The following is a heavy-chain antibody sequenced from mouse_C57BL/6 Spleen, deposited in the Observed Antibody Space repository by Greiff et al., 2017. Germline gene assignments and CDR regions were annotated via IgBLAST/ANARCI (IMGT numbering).Heavy chain of an antibody. D-gene: IGHD2-5*01. CDR3: ARLYYSNLGYAMDY. CDR1: GFTFSDYY. J-gene: IGHJ4*01. V-gene: IGHV5-12*01. CDR2: ISNGGGST. Sequence: EVKLVESGGGLVQPGGSLKLSCAASGFTFSDYYMYWVRQTPEKRLEWVAYISNGGGSTYYPDTVKGRFTISRDNAKNTLYLQMSRLKSEDTAMYYCARLYYSNLGYAMDYWGQGTSVTVSS.